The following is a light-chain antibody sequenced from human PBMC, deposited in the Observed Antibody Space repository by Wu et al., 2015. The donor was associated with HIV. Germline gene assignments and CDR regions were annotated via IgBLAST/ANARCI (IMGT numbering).Light chain of an antibody. CDR2: DAS. J-gene: IGKJ5*01. CDR1: QNILTS. V-gene: IGKV1-39*01. CDR3: QQSSTFLLT. Sequence: DIQMTQSPSSLSASVGDRVIISCRARQNILTSLHWYQQKPGKAPKLLIYDASRLQSGVPSRFSGSGSGTDFTLTISNVQPEDFATYYCQQSSTFLLTFGQGTRLEIK.